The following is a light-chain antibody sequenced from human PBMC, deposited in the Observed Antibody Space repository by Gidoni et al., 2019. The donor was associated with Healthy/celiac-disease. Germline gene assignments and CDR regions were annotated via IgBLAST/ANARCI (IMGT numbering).Light chain of an antibody. J-gene: IGLJ3*02. V-gene: IGLV6-57*01. CDR3: QSYDSSPLWV. Sequence: FMLTRPHSVSESPGKTVPSSCTRRSGRIASNYVQWYQQRPGSSPTTVIYEDNQRPSGVPDRCSGFSDSYSNSASLTISGLKTEDEADYYCQSYDSSPLWVFGCGTKLTVL. CDR1: SGRIASNY. CDR2: EDN.